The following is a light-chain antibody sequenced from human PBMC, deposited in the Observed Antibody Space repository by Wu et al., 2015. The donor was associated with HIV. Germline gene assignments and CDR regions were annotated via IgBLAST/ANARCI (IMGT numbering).Light chain of an antibody. J-gene: IGKJ4*01. Sequence: EIVLTQSPGTLSLSPGERATLSCRASQTVTNTFLAWYQHKPGQAPRLLISGTSNRATGIPDRFSGSGSGTDFTLTISSLEPEDFAVYYCQQRGYWGTFGGGTKVETK. CDR3: QQRGYWGT. CDR1: QTVTNTF. V-gene: IGKV3D-20*02. CDR2: GTS.